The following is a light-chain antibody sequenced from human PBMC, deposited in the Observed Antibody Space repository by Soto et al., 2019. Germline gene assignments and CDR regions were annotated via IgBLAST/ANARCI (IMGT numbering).Light chain of an antibody. J-gene: IGKJ3*01. CDR3: MQGTQLPHR. V-gene: IGKV2-24*01. Sequence: DIVMTQTPLSSPVTLGQPASISCRSSQVLVHSDGTTYLSWHQQRPGQPPRLLSYKISNRYSGVPDRVSGSGAGTDFTLNISRVEAEDVGVYYCMQGTQLPHRFGPGTTVDSK. CDR2: KIS. CDR1: QVLVHSDGTTY.